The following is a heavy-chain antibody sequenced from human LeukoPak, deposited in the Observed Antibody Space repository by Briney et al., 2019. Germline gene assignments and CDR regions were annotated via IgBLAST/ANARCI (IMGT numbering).Heavy chain of an antibody. CDR2: ITSSSTYM. V-gene: IGHV3-21*01. J-gene: IGHJ6*03. D-gene: IGHD1-26*01. CDR3: ARDPYSGSYWNYYYYYMDV. Sequence: GRSLRLSCAASGFTFSSYEMNWVRQAPGKGLEWVSSITSSSTYMYYADSVKGRFTISRDNARNSLYLQMNSLRAEDTAVYYCARDPYSGSYWNYYYYYMDVWGKGTTVTISS. CDR1: GFTFSSYE.